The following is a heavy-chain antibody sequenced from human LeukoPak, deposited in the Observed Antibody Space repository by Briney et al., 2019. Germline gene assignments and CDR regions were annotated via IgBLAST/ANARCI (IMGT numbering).Heavy chain of an antibody. J-gene: IGHJ3*02. D-gene: IGHD3-16*01. CDR3: ARDLTGGSDGAFDI. CDR2: IGAYNGNT. Sequence: GASVMVSCKASGYTFTSYGISWVRQAPGQGLEWMGWIGAYNGNTNYAQKLQGRVTMTTDTSTSTAYMELRSLRSDDTAVYYCARDLTGGSDGAFDIWGQGTMVTVSS. V-gene: IGHV1-18*01. CDR1: GYTFTSYG.